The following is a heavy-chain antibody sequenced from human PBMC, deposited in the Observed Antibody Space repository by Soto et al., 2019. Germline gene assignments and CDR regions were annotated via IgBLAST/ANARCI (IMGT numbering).Heavy chain of an antibody. CDR1: CGSFTGYY. CDR2: INHSGST. Sequence: TXXTLSLTCAVYCGSFTGYYWTWIRQPPGTGLEWIGXINHSGSTNYNTSLKSXXTISVDTXXNQLSLKLTSVTAEDTAVYYCVKKVRGVIAFDPWGQGTLVTVS. CDR3: VKKVRGVIAFDP. J-gene: IGHJ5*02. V-gene: IGHV4-34*01. D-gene: IGHD3-10*01.